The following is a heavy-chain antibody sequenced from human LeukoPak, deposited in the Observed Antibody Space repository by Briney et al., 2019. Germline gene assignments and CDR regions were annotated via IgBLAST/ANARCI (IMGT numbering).Heavy chain of an antibody. CDR2: IYHSVDT. D-gene: IGHD6-19*01. V-gene: IGHV4-59*01. CDR3: ARGGPNSSGWRIDY. CDR1: GGSISSYY. J-gene: IGHJ4*02. Sequence: PSETLSLTCTVSGGSISSYYWSWIRQPPGKGLEWIGYIYHSVDTKYNASLKSRVTISVGTSKSQFSLKLSSVTAADTAVYYCARGGPNSSGWRIDYWGQGTLVTVSS.